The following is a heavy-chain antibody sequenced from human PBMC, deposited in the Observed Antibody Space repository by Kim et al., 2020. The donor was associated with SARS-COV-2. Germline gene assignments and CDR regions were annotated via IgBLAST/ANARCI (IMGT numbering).Heavy chain of an antibody. CDR3: AIRSSGWHFDY. J-gene: IGHJ4*02. CDR2: T. Sequence: TGYSPPFKGQVTISADKSISTAYLQWSSLKASDTAMYYCAIRSSGWHFDYWGQGTLVTVSS. D-gene: IGHD6-19*01. V-gene: IGHV5-51*01.